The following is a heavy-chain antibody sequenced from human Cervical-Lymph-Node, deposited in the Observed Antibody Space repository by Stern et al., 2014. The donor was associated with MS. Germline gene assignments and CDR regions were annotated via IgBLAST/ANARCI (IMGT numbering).Heavy chain of an antibody. CDR3: ARDASPDSDSWYYFDY. CDR1: GFSFSSHS. CDR2: VSRTGHTI. D-gene: IGHD6-13*01. Sequence: VQLVQSGGDLVQPGGSLRLSCAASGFSFSSHSLSWVRQSPGKGLEWVAYVSRTGHTIYYADSVTGRFTISRDDAKNSLYLQMNGLRVEDTAVYYCARDASPDSDSWYYFDYWGQGTLVTVSS. V-gene: IGHV3-48*04. J-gene: IGHJ4*02.